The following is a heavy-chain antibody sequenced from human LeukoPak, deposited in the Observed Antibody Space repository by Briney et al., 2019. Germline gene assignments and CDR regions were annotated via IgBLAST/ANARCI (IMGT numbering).Heavy chain of an antibody. CDR1: GFNFSDYY. D-gene: IGHD2-21*02. Sequence: GGSLRLSCVASGFNFSDYYMNWIRQSPGKGLEWISYMSSRSGIIYYADSVKGRFTISRDNSKNTLYLQMNSLRAEDTAVYYCTTSLPHVVDVTTSDGGNWGQGTLVTVSS. J-gene: IGHJ4*02. V-gene: IGHV3-48*01. CDR3: TTSLPHVVDVTTSDGGN. CDR2: MSSRSGII.